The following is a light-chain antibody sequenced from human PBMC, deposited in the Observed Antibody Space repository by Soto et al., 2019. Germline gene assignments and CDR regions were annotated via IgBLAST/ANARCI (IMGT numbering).Light chain of an antibody. V-gene: IGKV1-5*03. CDR1: QSISSW. J-gene: IGKJ1*01. Sequence: DIQMTQSPSTLSASVGDRVTITCRASQSISSWLAWYQQKPGKVPKLLIYKASTLQSGVPSRFSGSGSGTEFTLTISCLQPDDFATYYCQQYNSFSRWTFGQGTKVEI. CDR2: KAS. CDR3: QQYNSFSRWT.